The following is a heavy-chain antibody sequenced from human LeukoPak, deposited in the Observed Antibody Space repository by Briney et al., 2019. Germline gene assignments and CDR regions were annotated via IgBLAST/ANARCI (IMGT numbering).Heavy chain of an antibody. CDR2: IYSGGTT. CDR1: GFTVSSNY. CDR3: ARDLGSSGGGGMDV. J-gene: IGHJ6*04. D-gene: IGHD6-13*01. V-gene: IGHV3-53*01. Sequence: PGGSLRLSCAASGFTVSSNYMSWVRQAPGKGLEWVSVIYSGGTTYYADSVKGRFTISRDNSKNTLYLQMNSVRAEDTGVYYCARDLGSSGGGGMDVWGKGTTVSVSS.